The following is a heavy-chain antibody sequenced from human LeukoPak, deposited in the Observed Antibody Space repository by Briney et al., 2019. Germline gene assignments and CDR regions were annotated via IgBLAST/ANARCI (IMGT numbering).Heavy chain of an antibody. V-gene: IGHV1-3*01. CDR1: EYTFSSYS. J-gene: IGHJ4*02. CDR2: INAGKGNT. Sequence: GASVKVSCKAFEYTFSSYSIHWVRQAPGQRLEWMGWINAGKGNTKYSQNLQGRVTVTGDTSASTAYMELRSLRSDDTAVYYCARDDEQLVPLDYWGQGTLVTVSS. D-gene: IGHD6-6*01. CDR3: ARDDEQLVPLDY.